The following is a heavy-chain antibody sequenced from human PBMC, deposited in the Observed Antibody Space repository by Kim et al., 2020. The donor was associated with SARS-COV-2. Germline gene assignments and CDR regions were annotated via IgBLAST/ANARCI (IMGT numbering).Heavy chain of an antibody. V-gene: IGHV1-2*02. D-gene: IGHD2-15*01. CDR3: ARERGRVPRILGDY. J-gene: IGHJ4*02. Sequence: AQKFQGRVTMTRDTSISTAYMELSRLRSDDTAVYYCARERGRVPRILGDYWGQGTLVTVSS.